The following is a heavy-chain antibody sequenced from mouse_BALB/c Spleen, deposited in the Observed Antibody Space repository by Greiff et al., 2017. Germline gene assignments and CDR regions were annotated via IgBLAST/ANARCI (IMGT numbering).Heavy chain of an antibody. CDR3: AREIYYGNYGVAY. D-gene: IGHD2-1*01. Sequence: EVQLQQSGPELVKPGASVKMSCKASGYTFTSYVMHWVKQKPGQGLEWIGYINPYNDGTKYNEKFKGKATLTSDKSSSTAYMELSSLTSEDSAVYYCAREIYYGNYGVAYWGQGTLVTVSA. V-gene: IGHV1-14*01. CDR2: INPYNDGT. J-gene: IGHJ3*01. CDR1: GYTFTSYV.